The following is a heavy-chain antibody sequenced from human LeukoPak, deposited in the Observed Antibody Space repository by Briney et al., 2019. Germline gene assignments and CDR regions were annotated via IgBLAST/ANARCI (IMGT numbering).Heavy chain of an antibody. D-gene: IGHD1-26*01. CDR2: IKQDGSEK. CDR3: ASGRPFDY. CDR1: GYTFSSYW. V-gene: IGHV3-7*01. Sequence: GGSLRLSCAASGYTFSSYWMSWVRQAPGKGLEWVANIKQDGSEKYYVDSVKGRFTISRDNGKNSLYLQMNSLGAEDTAVYYCASGRPFDYWGQGTLVTVSS. J-gene: IGHJ4*02.